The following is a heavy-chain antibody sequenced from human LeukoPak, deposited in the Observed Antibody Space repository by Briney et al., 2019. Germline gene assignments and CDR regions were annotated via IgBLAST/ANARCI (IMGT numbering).Heavy chain of an antibody. CDR1: GFTFKSYA. CDR2: ISGGGGRT. V-gene: IGHV3-23*01. J-gene: IGHJ6*03. CDR3: AKDDYDILTGYYSYYYYYMDV. D-gene: IGHD3-9*01. Sequence: PGGSLRLSCAASGFTFKSYAMSWVRQAPGKGLEWVSAISGGGGRTYYADSVKGRLTISRDNSRNTLYLQMNSLRAEDTAVYYCAKDDYDILTGYYSYYYYYMDVWGKGTTVTVYS.